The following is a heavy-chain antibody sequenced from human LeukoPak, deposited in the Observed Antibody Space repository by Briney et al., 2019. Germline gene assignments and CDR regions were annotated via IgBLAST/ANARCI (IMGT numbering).Heavy chain of an antibody. CDR1: GFTFSDYG. CDR2: LSPHGNYE. V-gene: IGHV3-33*01. D-gene: IGHD2-2*03. Sequence: GGSLRQSCAASGFTFSDYGIHWVRQAPGKGLEWVAVLSPHGNYEYYADSVQGRFTISRDDSKNTVYLQMNSLRDEDTAVYYCARDWIVRSLDYWGQGTLVTVSS. J-gene: IGHJ4*02. CDR3: ARDWIVRSLDY.